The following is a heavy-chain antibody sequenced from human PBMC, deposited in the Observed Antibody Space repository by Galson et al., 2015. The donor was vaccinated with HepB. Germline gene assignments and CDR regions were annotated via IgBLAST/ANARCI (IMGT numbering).Heavy chain of an antibody. CDR3: ARGAIRYFDWFGNY. Sequence: SLRLSCAASGFTFSSYWMSWVRQAPGKGLEWVANIKQDGSEKYYVDSVKGRFTISRDNAKNSLYLQMNSLRAEDTAVYYCARGAIRYFDWFGNYWGQGTLVTVSS. CDR2: IKQDGSEK. V-gene: IGHV3-7*03. J-gene: IGHJ4*02. D-gene: IGHD3-9*01. CDR1: GFTFSSYW.